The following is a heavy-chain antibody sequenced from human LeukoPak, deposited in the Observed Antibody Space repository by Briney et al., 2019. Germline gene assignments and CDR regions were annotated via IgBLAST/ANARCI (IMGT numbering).Heavy chain of an antibody. V-gene: IGHV1-2*02. J-gene: IGHJ5*02. CDR3: ARVATYYYDSSGRNWFDP. CDR2: INPNSGGT. CDR1: GYTFTGYY. D-gene: IGHD3-22*01. Sequence: ASVKVSCKASGYTFTGYYMHWVRQAPGQGLEWMGWINPNSGGTNYAQKFQGRVTMTRDTSISTAYMELSRLRSDDTAVYYCARVATYYYDSSGRNWFDPWGQGTLVTVSS.